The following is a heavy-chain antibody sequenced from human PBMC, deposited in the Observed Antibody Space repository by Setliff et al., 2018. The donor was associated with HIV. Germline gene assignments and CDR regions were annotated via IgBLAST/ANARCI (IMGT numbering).Heavy chain of an antibody. D-gene: IGHD1-26*01. CDR3: ARGARLLAAYRDRWDYYYMGV. Sequence: SETLSLTCTVSGDSIRGYYWSWIRQPPGKGLEWIGEINHSGSTHYNPSLKSRFTISVDTSKNQFSLKVNSVTAADTAVYYCARGARLLAAYRDRWDYYYMGVWGKGTTVTVSS. CDR2: INHSGST. J-gene: IGHJ6*03. V-gene: IGHV4-34*01. CDR1: GDSIRGYY.